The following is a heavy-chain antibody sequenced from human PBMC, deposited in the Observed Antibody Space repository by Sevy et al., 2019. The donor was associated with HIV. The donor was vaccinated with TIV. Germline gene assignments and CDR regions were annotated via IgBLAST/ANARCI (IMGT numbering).Heavy chain of an antibody. CDR3: ARDGGYSVKWYPLY. J-gene: IGHJ4*01. Sequence: GGSLRLSCAASGFAFSTHAMHWVRQAPGKGLEWVAVIPYEGTETFYAASVEGRFTISRDNSKNMLSLQINSLRPEDMAVYYCARDGGYSVKWYPLYWGHGTLVTVSS. V-gene: IGHV3-30-3*01. CDR1: GFAFSTHA. CDR2: IPYEGTET. D-gene: IGHD1-26*01.